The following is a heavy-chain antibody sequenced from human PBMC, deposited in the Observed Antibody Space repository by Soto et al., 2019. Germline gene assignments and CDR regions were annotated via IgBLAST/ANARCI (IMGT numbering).Heavy chain of an antibody. Sequence: ASVKVSCKASGYTFTNNDVTWVRQATGQGLEWMGWMNPGSGDTGYAQKFQGRVTMTRNISIVTAYMELSSLRSEDTAIYYCARMASFGSLNWFDPWGQGTLVTVSS. D-gene: IGHD5-18*01. CDR2: MNPGSGDT. J-gene: IGHJ5*02. CDR1: GYTFTNND. CDR3: ARMASFGSLNWFDP. V-gene: IGHV1-8*01.